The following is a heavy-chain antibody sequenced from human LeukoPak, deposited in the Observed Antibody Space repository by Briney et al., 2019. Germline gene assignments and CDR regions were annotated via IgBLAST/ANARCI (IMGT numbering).Heavy chain of an antibody. J-gene: IGHJ4*02. CDR1: GFTVSSNY. CDR2: IYSGGTT. D-gene: IGHD6-19*01. Sequence: GGSLRLSCAASGFTVSSNYMSWVRQAPGKGLEWVSVIYSGGTTYYADSVKGRFTISRDESKNTLYLQMNSLRAEDTAVYYCARQSIAVAGTRRYYFDSWGQGPLVTVSS. V-gene: IGHV3-53*01. CDR3: ARQSIAVAGTRRYYFDS.